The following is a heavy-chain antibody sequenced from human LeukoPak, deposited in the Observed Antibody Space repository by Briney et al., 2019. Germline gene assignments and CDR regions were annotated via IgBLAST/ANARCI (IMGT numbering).Heavy chain of an antibody. CDR3: TTKGGYCSSTSCYKRGGPSDY. D-gene: IGHD2-2*02. CDR1: GFTFSNAW. V-gene: IGHV3-15*01. CDR2: IKSKTDGGTT. J-gene: IGHJ4*02. Sequence: PGGSLRLSCAASGFTFSNAWMSWVRQAPGKGLEWVGRIKSKTDGGTTDYAAPVKGRFTISRDDSKNTLYLQMNSLKTEDTAVYYCTTKGGYCSSTSCYKRGGPSDYWGQGTLVTVSS.